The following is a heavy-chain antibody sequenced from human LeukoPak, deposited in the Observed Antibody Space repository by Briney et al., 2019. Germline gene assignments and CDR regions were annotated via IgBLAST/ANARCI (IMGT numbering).Heavy chain of an antibody. J-gene: IGHJ4*02. V-gene: IGHV4-30-4*01. CDR2: IYYSGST. Sequence: SQTLSLTCTVSGDSISSGDYYWSWIRQPPGKGLEWIGYIYYSGSTYYNPSLKSRVTISVDTSKNHFSLKLSSVTAADTAVYYFCRGATIVRGVIITRVLDYWGQGTLVTVSS. CDR1: GDSISSGDYY. CDR3: CRGATIVRGVIITRVLDY. D-gene: IGHD3-10*01.